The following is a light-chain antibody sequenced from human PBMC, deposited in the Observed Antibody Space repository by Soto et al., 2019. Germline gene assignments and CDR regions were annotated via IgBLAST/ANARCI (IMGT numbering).Light chain of an antibody. CDR1: QSISGW. Sequence: DIQMTQSPSTLSAFVGDRVTITCRASQSISGWLAWYQQKPGKAPHLLIYKASSLESGVPSRFSGSGPGTEFTLTISSLQPDDFATYYCQQYNTYSPTFGQGTKVEIK. CDR2: KAS. J-gene: IGKJ1*01. V-gene: IGKV1-5*03. CDR3: QQYNTYSPT.